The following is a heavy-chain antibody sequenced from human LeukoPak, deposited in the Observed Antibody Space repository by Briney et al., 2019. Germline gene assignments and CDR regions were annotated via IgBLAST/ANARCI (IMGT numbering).Heavy chain of an antibody. Sequence: SETLSLTCTVSGYSISSGYYWGWIRQPPGKGLEWIGSIYHSGSTYYNPSLKSRVTISVDTSKNQFSLKLSSVTAADTAVYYCARSPGIAAATYSFDYWGQGTLVTVSS. V-gene: IGHV4-38-2*02. J-gene: IGHJ4*02. CDR1: GYSISSGYY. CDR2: IYHSGST. CDR3: ARSPGIAAATYSFDY. D-gene: IGHD6-13*01.